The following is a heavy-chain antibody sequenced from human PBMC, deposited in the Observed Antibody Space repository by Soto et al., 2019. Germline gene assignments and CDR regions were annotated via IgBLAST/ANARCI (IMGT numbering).Heavy chain of an antibody. D-gene: IGHD3-22*01. V-gene: IGHV1-69*01. Sequence: QVQLVQSGAEVKKPGSSVKVSCKASGGTFSSYAISWVRQAPGQGLEWLGGIIPIFGTANYAQKFQGRVTITADESTSTAYIEMSSLRSEDTAVYSCAENYDSSGYYPLAYWGQGTLVTVSS. CDR2: IIPIFGTA. CDR3: AENYDSSGYYPLAY. CDR1: GGTFSSYA. J-gene: IGHJ4*02.